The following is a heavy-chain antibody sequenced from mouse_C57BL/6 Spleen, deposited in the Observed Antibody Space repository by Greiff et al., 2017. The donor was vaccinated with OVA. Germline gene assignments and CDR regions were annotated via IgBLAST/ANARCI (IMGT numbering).Heavy chain of an antibody. V-gene: IGHV14-4*01. CDR2: IDPENGDT. D-gene: IGHD1-1*01. J-gene: IGHJ3*01. CDR3: TTHYYGSSS. Sequence: VQLQQSGAELVRPGASVKLSCTASGFNIKDDYMHWVKQRPEQGLEWIGWIDPENGDTEYASKFQGKATITADTSSNTAYLQLSSLTSEDTAVYYCTTHYYGSSSWGQGTLVTVSA. CDR1: GFNIKDDY.